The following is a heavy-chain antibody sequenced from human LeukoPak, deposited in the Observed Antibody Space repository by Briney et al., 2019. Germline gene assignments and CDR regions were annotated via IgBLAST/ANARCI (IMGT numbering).Heavy chain of an antibody. CDR1: GGSISSYF. CDR2: IYSGGNT. CDR3: ARAVGLSAAAGLFDY. J-gene: IGHJ4*02. Sequence: PSGTLSLTCTVSGGSISSYFWSWIRQPPGRRLEWIGYIYSGGNTNYSPSLRSRVTFSVDTSKNQFSLKLRSVTAADTAVYYCARAVGLSAAAGLFDYWGQGTLVTVSS. D-gene: IGHD6-13*01. V-gene: IGHV4-4*09.